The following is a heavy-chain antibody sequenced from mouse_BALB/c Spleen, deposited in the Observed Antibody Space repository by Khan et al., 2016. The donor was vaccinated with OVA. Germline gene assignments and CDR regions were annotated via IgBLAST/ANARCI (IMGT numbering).Heavy chain of an antibody. V-gene: IGHV1-81*01. Sequence: VQLQESVPELVNPGASLKVSCKASGYTFTDYIIGWVKQSTRQGLEWIGDIFPGSGTPYYNEKFKDKATLTADTSSNTAYMQRRSLSSEVSAVYFCARGGYSVFAYWGQGTLVTVSA. CDR3: ARGGYSVFAY. CDR2: IFPGSGTP. CDR1: GYTFTDYI. J-gene: IGHJ3*01. D-gene: IGHD1-1*01.